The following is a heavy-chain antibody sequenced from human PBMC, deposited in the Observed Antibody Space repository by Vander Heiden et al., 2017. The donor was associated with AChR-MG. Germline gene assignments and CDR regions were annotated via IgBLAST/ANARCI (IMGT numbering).Heavy chain of an antibody. V-gene: IGHV3-73*01. CDR2: IRSKANSYAT. Sequence: EVQLVESGGGLAQPGGSLKLSCAASGFTFSGSAMHWVRQASGKGLEWVGRIRSKANSYATAYAASVKGRFTISRDDSKNTAYLQMNSLKTEDTAVYYCTSVVVTASDAFDIWGQGTMVTVSS. D-gene: IGHD2-21*02. J-gene: IGHJ3*02. CDR3: TSVVVTASDAFDI. CDR1: GFTFSGSA.